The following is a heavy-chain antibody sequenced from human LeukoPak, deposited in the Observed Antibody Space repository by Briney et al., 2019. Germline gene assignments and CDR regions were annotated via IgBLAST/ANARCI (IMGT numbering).Heavy chain of an antibody. CDR3: ASGWDRSAPTTPFDY. V-gene: IGHV3-33*05. J-gene: IGHJ4*02. CDR1: GFNFSNSG. D-gene: IGHD1-26*01. Sequence: GGSLRLSCAASGFNFSNSGMHWVGQAPGKGLEWVAVILYDGNKAYPDSVKGRFTISRDNANNSLYLQMNSLRAEDTAVYYCASGWDRSAPTTPFDYWGQGTLVTVSS. CDR2: ILYDGNK.